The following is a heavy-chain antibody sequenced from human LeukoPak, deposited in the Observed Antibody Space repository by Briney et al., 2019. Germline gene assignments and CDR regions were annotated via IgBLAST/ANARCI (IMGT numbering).Heavy chain of an antibody. CDR2: ISYDGSNK. CDR3: ARERAYFDFWSGPAY. CDR1: GFTFSSYA. D-gene: IGHD3-3*01. J-gene: IGHJ4*02. V-gene: IGHV3-30-3*01. Sequence: GGSLRLSCAASGFTFSSYAMHWVRQAPGKGLEWVAVISYDGSNKYYADSVKGRFTISRGNSKNTLYLQMNSLRLEDTAVYYCARERAYFDFWSGPAYWGQGTLVTVSS.